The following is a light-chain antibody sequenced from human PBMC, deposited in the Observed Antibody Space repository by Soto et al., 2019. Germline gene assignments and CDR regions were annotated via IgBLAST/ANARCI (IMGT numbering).Light chain of an antibody. Sequence: DIQMTQSPSSLPASVGDRVTITCQASQDVSNYLNWYQQKPGKAPKLLIYDASNLETGVPSRFSGSGSGTDFTFTISSLQPEDIAAYYCQQYDNLPFTFGPGTRWIS. CDR3: QQYDNLPFT. J-gene: IGKJ3*01. CDR2: DAS. V-gene: IGKV1-33*01. CDR1: QDVSNY.